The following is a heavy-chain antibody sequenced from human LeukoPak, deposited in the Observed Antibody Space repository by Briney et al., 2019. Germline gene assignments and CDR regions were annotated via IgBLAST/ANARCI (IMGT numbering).Heavy chain of an antibody. CDR2: ISGSGSTI. J-gene: IGHJ4*02. CDR1: EFTIRDHY. Sequence: GSLRLSCADSEFTIRDHYVSWIRQAPGKGLEWVSYISGSGSTIYYGDSVKGRFIISRDDAKKSVYLQMNSLRAEDTAVYYCARAGRRLLFLDSWGLGTLVTVSS. V-gene: IGHV3-11*04. D-gene: IGHD6-6*01. CDR3: ARAGRRLLFLDS.